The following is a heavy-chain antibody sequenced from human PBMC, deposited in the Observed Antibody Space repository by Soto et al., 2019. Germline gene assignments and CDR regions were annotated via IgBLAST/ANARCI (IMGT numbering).Heavy chain of an antibody. V-gene: IGHV3-30*18. D-gene: IGHD6-13*01. J-gene: IGHJ6*02. Sequence: GGSLRLSXAASGFTFSSYGMHWVRQAPGKGLEWVAVISYDGSNKYYADSVKGRFTISRDNSKNTLYLQMNSLRAEDTAVYYCAKDLAKAASWYYYYGMDVWGQGTTVTVS. CDR2: ISYDGSNK. CDR1: GFTFSSYG. CDR3: AKDLAKAASWYYYYGMDV.